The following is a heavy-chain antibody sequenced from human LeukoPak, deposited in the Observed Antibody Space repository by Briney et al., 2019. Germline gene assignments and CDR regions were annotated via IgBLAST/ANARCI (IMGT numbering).Heavy chain of an antibody. D-gene: IGHD1/OR15-1a*01. CDR2: ISGSGGST. CDR3: AKNLRRTTLEDFDY. J-gene: IGHJ4*02. V-gene: IGHV3-23*01. Sequence: GGSLRLSCAASGFTFSSYAMSWVRQAPGKGLEWVSAISGSGGSTYYADSVKGRFTISRDNSKNTLYLQMNSLRAEDTAVYYCAKNLRRTTLEDFDYWGQGTLVTVSP. CDR1: GFTFSSYA.